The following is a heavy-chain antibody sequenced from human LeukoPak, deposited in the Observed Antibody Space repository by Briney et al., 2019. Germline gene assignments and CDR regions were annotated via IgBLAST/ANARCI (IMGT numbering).Heavy chain of an antibody. CDR3: AKDPGGNFCSGGSCYSTSWYFDL. Sequence: SLRLSCAASGFPFDDYDMHWVRQAPGKGLEWVSGMRWYCGSIGYADSVKGRFTISRDNAKNSLYLQMNSLRAEDTALYYCAKDPGGNFCSGGSCYSTSWYFDLWGRGTLVTVS. V-gene: IGHV3-9*01. CDR1: GFPFDDYD. J-gene: IGHJ2*01. D-gene: IGHD2-15*01. CDR2: MRWYCGSI.